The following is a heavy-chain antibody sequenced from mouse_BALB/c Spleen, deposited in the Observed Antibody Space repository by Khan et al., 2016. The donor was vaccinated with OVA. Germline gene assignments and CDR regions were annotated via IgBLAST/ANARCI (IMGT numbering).Heavy chain of an antibody. CDR2: INPSNGDT. V-gene: IGHV1S81*02. D-gene: IGHD2-1*01. CDR1: GYTFTSFY. J-gene: IGHJ3*01. CDR3: ARSGYGNPFAY. Sequence: QVQLQQPGAELVKPGASVKISCKASGYTFTSFYMYWVKQRPGQGLEWIGGINPSNGDTHFYEKFKSKATLTVDKSSTTAYMQFSSLTSEDSAVYHCARSGYGNPFAYWGQGTLVTVSA.